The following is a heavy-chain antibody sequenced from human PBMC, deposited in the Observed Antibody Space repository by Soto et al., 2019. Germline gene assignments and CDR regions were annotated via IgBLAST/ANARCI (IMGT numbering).Heavy chain of an antibody. CDR1: GGSISSGGYY. Sequence: QVQLQESGPGLVKPSQTLALTCTVSGGSISSGGYYWSWIRQHPGKGLEWIGYIYYSWSTYSNPSLQSRVTISVNTSKNQFSLKLSSVTAADTAVYYCARDRKGYYGSGSYYWFDPWGQGTLVTVSS. V-gene: IGHV4-31*03. D-gene: IGHD3-10*01. J-gene: IGHJ5*02. CDR2: IYYSWST. CDR3: ARDRKGYYGSGSYYWFDP.